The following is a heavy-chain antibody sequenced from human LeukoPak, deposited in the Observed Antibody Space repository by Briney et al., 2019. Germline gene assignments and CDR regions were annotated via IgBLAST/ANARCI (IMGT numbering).Heavy chain of an antibody. D-gene: IGHD5-24*01. Sequence: SETLSLTCSVSGGSISSDDYCWNWIRQHPGKGLEWIGYIYYSGSTYYNPSLKSRVALSVDTSKNQFSLKLSSLTAADTAVYYCPKSREEIRGLDAFDIWGQGTMVTVSS. CDR2: IYYSGST. CDR3: PKSREEIRGLDAFDI. J-gene: IGHJ3*02. V-gene: IGHV4-31*03. CDR1: GGSISSDDYC.